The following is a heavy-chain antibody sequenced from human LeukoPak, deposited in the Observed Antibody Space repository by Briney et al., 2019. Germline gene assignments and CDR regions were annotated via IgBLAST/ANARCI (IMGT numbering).Heavy chain of an antibody. CDR1: GYTFTSYG. D-gene: IGHD5-24*01. J-gene: IGHJ4*02. Sequence: ASVKVSCKASGYTFTSYGISWVRQAPGQGLEWMGAIIPIFGTANYAQKFQGRVTITTDESTSTAYMELSSLRSEDTAVYYCARTGRDGYNLDYWGQGTLVTVSS. CDR2: IIPIFGTA. CDR3: ARTGRDGYNLDY. V-gene: IGHV1-69*05.